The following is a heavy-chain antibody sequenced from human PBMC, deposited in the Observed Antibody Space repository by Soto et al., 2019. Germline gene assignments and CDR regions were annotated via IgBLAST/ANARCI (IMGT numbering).Heavy chain of an antibody. Sequence: GASVKVSCXSSGYTFNGYYIHWGRQAPGQGLEWMGWINPNNGGTKYSQKFQGRVTMTRDTSISTAYVELSRLTSDDTAAYYCARDVPLDDAXXYYYGMDVWGQGTTVTVSS. CDR3: ARDVPLDDAXXYYYGMDV. V-gene: IGHV1-2*02. J-gene: IGHJ6*02. D-gene: IGHD2-8*01. CDR1: GYTFNGYY. CDR2: INPNNGGT.